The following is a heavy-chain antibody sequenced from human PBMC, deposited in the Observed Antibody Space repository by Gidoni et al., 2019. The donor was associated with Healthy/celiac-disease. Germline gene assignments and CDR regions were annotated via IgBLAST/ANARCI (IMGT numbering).Heavy chain of an antibody. D-gene: IGHD5-12*01. J-gene: IGHJ6*02. V-gene: IGHV3-74*01. CDR1: GFTFSSYW. Sequence: EVQLVESGGGLVQPGGSLRLACAASGFTFSSYWMHWVRQAPGKGLVWVSRINSDGSSTSYADSVKGLFTISRDNAKNTPYLQMNSLRAEDTAVYYCARGGDGYNFGMDVWGQGTTVTVSS. CDR3: ARGGDGYNFGMDV. CDR2: INSDGSST.